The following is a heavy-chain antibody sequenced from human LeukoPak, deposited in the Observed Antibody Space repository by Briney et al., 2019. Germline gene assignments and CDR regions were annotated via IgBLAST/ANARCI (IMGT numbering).Heavy chain of an antibody. J-gene: IGHJ4*02. CDR2: IYYSGST. CDR1: GGSISSSSYY. CDR3: ARGLRTMVRGVKPRIDY. Sequence: SETLSLTCTVSGGSISSSSYYWGWIRQPPGKGLEWIGSIYYSGSTYYNPSLKSRVTISVDTSKNQFSLKLSSVTAADTAVYYCARGLRTMVRGVKPRIDYWGQGTLVTVSS. D-gene: IGHD3-10*01. V-gene: IGHV4-39*07.